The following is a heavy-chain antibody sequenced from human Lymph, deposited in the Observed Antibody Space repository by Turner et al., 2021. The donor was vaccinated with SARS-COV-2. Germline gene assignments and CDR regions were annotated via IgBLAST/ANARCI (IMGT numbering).Heavy chain of an antibody. D-gene: IGHD2-15*01. V-gene: IGHV3-30*18. CDR1: GFTFSGYG. Sequence: QVQLVESGGGLVQPGRSLRLSCAASGFTFSGYGMDWVRQAPGRGLEWVSVISDDGSNKYYADSVKGRYTNSRDNSKNTLYMQMNSLRAEDTAVYYCAKQGGGRYCSGGSCYRGYFDYWGQGTLVTVSS. J-gene: IGHJ4*02. CDR3: AKQGGGRYCSGGSCYRGYFDY. CDR2: ISDDGSNK.